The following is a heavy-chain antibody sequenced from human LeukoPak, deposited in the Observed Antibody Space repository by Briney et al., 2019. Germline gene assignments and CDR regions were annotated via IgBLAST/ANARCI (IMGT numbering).Heavy chain of an antibody. V-gene: IGHV1-2*02. CDR3: ATDSGSYKSYYYYYMDV. Sequence: ASVKVSCKASGYTFTRHYMHLVRQAPGQGLEWMGWINPNSGGTNYPQKFQGRVTMTRDTSISTAYMELRSLRSDDTAVYYCATDSGSYKSYYYYYMDVWGKGTTVTISS. J-gene: IGHJ6*03. CDR1: GYTFTRHY. D-gene: IGHD1-26*01. CDR2: INPNSGGT.